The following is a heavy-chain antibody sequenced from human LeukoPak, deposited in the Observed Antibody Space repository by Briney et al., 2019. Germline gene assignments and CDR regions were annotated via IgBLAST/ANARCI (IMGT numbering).Heavy chain of an antibody. V-gene: IGHV5-51*01. CDR2: IYPGNSDT. J-gene: IGHJ1*01. CDR3: ATYAGSYSKYFQH. D-gene: IGHD3-10*01. CDR1: EYSFTNYW. Sequence: GVSLKISCKGSEYSFTNYWIGWVPQMPRKGLEWMRIIYPGNSDTRYSLSVQGNVTISADKSIITAYLKWSSLKASDTAMYFCATYAGSYSKYFQHWGQGTLVTVSS.